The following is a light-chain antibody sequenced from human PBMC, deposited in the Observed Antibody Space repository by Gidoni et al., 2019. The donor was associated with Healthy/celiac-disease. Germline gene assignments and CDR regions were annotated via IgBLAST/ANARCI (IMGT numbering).Light chain of an antibody. Sequence: EIVLTQSTATLSLSPGERATLSCRASQSVSSYLAWYQQKPGQAPRLLIYDASNMATGIPARFSGSGSGTDFTLTISSLEPEDFAVYYCQQRSNWPPWTFGQGTKVEIK. CDR3: QQRSNWPPWT. CDR2: DAS. V-gene: IGKV3-11*01. J-gene: IGKJ1*01. CDR1: QSVSSY.